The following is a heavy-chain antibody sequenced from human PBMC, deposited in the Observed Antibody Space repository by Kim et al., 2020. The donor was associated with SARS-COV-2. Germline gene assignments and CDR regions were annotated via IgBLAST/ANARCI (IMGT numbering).Heavy chain of an antibody. CDR3: ASRRAADSLSAFCS. Sequence: GSLRLSCAASGFIFSDHYMDWVRQAPGEGLELVVRIRNKAHRYTTEYAASVKGRFTISSDDSKNSLYLQISSLKTEDTAVYYCASRRAADSLSAFCSWG. J-gene: IGHJ5*01. V-gene: IGHV3-72*01. CDR2: IRNKAHRYTT. D-gene: IGHD2-15*01. CDR1: GFIFSDHY.